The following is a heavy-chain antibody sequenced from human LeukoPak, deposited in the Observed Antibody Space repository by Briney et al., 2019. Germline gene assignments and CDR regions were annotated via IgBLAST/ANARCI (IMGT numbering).Heavy chain of an antibody. J-gene: IGHJ6*02. CDR2: IYYSGST. D-gene: IGHD3-22*01. Sequence: ASETLSLTCTVSGGSISSYYWSWIRQPPGKGLEWIGYIYYSGSTNYNPSLKSRVTISVDTSKNQFSLKLSSVTAADTAVYYCARQYYYDSSGYYYYYYYGMDVWDQGTTVTVSS. CDR3: ARQYYYDSSGYYYYYYYGMDV. V-gene: IGHV4-59*08. CDR1: GGSISSYY.